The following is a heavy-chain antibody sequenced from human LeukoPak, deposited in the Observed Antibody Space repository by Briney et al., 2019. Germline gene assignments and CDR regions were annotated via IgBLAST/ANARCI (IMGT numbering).Heavy chain of an antibody. CDR1: GYTFTSYA. CDR2: INTNTGNP. D-gene: IGHD3-10*01. V-gene: IGHV7-4-1*02. CDR3: ASQNEYGSGSYPLDY. Sequence: ASVKVSCTASGYTFTSYAMNWGRQAPGQGLEWMGWINTNTGNPTYAQGFTGRFVFSLDTSVSTAYLQISSLKAEDTAVYYCASQNEYGSGSYPLDYWGQGTLVTVSS. J-gene: IGHJ4*02.